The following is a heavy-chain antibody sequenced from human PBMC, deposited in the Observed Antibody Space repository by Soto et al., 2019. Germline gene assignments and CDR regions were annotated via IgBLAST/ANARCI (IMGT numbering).Heavy chain of an antibody. V-gene: IGHV3-23*01. CDR2: ISGSGGAI. CDR1: GFTFSSYA. D-gene: IGHD6-6*01. CDR3: AKDLSHEYSSSSFYSYDYGMDV. J-gene: IGHJ6*02. Sequence: EVQLLESGGGLVQPGGSLRLSCAASGFTFSSYAMTWVRQAPGKGLEWVSAISGSGGAIYDADSVKGRFTISRDNSKNTLYLQMNSLRAEDTAVYYCAKDLSHEYSSSSFYSYDYGMDVWGQGTTVTVSS.